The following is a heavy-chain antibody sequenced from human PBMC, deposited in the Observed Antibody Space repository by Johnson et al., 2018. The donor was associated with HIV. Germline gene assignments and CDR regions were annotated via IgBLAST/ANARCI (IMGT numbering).Heavy chain of an antibody. CDR2: TRFDGSKK. D-gene: IGHD1-7*01. CDR3: ARAGQLPEDAFDI. V-gene: IGHV3-30*02. Sequence: QVQLVESGGGVVQPGGSLRLSCAASGFIFSSYGMHWVRQTPGKGLEWVAFTRFDGSKKYYADSVKGRFTISRDNSKNTLYLQMNSLRAEDTAVYYCARAGQLPEDAFDIWGQGTMVTVSS. CDR1: GFIFSSYG. J-gene: IGHJ3*02.